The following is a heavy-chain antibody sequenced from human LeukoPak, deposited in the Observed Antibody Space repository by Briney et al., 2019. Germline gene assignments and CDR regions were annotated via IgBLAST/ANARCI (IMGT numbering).Heavy chain of an antibody. V-gene: IGHV3-74*01. J-gene: IGHJ3*02. D-gene: IGHD5-18*01. CDR2: INSDGSRT. CDR1: GFTLSTYW. Sequence: PGGSLRLSCAASGFTLSTYWMHWVRQGPGKGLVWVSCINSDGSRTTYADSVKGRFTISRDNAKNTLYLQMNTLRVEDTAVYYCARDSARYSYGYPGSAFDIWGQGTMVTVSS. CDR3: ARDSARYSYGYPGSAFDI.